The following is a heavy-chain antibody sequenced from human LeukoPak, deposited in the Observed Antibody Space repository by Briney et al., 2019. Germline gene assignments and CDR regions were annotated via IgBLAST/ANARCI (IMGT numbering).Heavy chain of an antibody. D-gene: IGHD5-12*01. V-gene: IGHV1-8*01. Sequence: ASVKVSCKASGYTFTSYDTNWVRQATGQGLEWMGWMNPSSGNTGYAQKFQGRVTMTRNTSISTAYMELSSLRSEDTAVYYCATHRGYDTYYFDYWGQGTLVTVSS. J-gene: IGHJ4*02. CDR3: ATHRGYDTYYFDY. CDR2: MNPSSGNT. CDR1: GYTFTSYD.